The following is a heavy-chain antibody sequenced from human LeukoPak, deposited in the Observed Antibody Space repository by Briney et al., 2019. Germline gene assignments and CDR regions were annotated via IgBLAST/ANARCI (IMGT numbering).Heavy chain of an antibody. V-gene: IGHV1-2*02. J-gene: IGHJ4*02. CDR3: AREDYYGSGSPDY. CDR2: INPTSGGT. D-gene: IGHD3-10*01. Sequence: ASVKVSCKASGYTFTGYYMHWVRQAPGQGLEWMGWINPTSGGTNYAQKFQGRVTMTRDTSISTAYMELSRLRSDDTAVYYCAREDYYGSGSPDYWGQGTLVTVSS. CDR1: GYTFTGYY.